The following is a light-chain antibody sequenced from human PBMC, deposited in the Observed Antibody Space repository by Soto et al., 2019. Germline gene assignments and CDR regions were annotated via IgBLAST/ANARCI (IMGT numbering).Light chain of an antibody. CDR2: GNT. CDR1: SSNIGAGYP. Sequence: QSVLTQPPSLSGAPGRRVTVSCIGSSSNIGAGYPVHWYQQLPGTAPQLLVYGNTNRPSGVPDRFSGSKSGTSASLAITGLQAEDEADYYCQSYDSSLSGWVYGGGTKATVL. J-gene: IGLJ3*02. CDR3: QSYDSSLSGWV. V-gene: IGLV1-40*01.